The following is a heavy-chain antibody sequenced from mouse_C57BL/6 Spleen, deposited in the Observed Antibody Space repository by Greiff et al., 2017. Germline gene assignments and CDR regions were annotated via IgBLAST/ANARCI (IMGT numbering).Heavy chain of an antibody. CDR2: INPSSGYT. CDR3: ARNPLLTGYFDV. J-gene: IGHJ1*03. D-gene: IGHD1-1*01. Sequence: VQRVESGAELAKPGASVKLSCKASGYTFTSYWMHWVKQRPGQGLEWIGYINPSSGYTKYNQKFKDKATLTADKSSSTAYMQLRSLTYEDSAVYYCARNPLLTGYFDVWGTGTTVTVSS. CDR1: GYTFTSYW. V-gene: IGHV1-7*01.